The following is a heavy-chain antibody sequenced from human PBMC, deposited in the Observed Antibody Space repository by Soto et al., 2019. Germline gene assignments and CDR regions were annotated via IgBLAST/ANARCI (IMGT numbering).Heavy chain of an antibody. D-gene: IGHD2-15*01. CDR1: GGSFGSYA. CDR2: IIPIFGTA. Sequence: SVKVSCKAPGGSFGSYAISWVRQAPGQGLEWMGGIIPIFGTAKYAQKFQGRVTITADESTSTGYMELSSLRSEDTAVYYCARSQGGSSSLDIYYYYYYGMDVWG. V-gene: IGHV1-69*13. J-gene: IGHJ6*02. CDR3: ARSQGGSSSLDIYYYYYYGMDV.